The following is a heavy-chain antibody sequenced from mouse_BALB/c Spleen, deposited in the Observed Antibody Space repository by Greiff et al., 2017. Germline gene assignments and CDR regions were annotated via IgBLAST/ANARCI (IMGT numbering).Heavy chain of an antibody. CDR2: ISSGGSYT. CDR1: GFTFSSYA. CDR3: ASEITFDY. D-gene: IGHD1-1*01. J-gene: IGHJ2*01. V-gene: IGHV5-9-3*01. Sequence: DVKLVESGGGLVKPGGSLKLSCAASGFTFSSYAMSWVRQTPEKRLEWVATISSGGSYTYYPDSVKGRFTISRDNAKNTLYLQMSSLRSEDTAMYYCASEITFDYWGQGTTLTVSS.